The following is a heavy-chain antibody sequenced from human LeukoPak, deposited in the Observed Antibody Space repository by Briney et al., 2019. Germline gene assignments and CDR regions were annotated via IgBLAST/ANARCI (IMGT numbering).Heavy chain of an antibody. Sequence: SETLSLTCTVSGGSVSSGSYYWSWIRQPPGKGLEWIGYIYYSGSTNYNPSLKSRVTISVDTSKNQFSLKLSSVTAADTAVYDCSRDSIAVAGIDYWGQGTLVTVSS. J-gene: IGHJ4*02. V-gene: IGHV4-61*01. CDR3: SRDSIAVAGIDY. D-gene: IGHD6-19*01. CDR1: GGSVSSGSYY. CDR2: IYYSGST.